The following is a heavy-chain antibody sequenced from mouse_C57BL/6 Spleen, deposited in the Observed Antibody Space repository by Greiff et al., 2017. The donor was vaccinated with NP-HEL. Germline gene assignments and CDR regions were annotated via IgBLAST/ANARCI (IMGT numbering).Heavy chain of an antibody. D-gene: IGHD1-1*01. CDR2: INPNNGGT. V-gene: IGHV1-22*01. CDR3: ARDGFFITTASREGYFDY. J-gene: IGHJ2*01. CDR1: GYTFTDYN. Sequence: VQLQQSGPELVKPGASVKMSCKASGYTFTDYNMHWVKQSHGKSLEWIGYINPNNGGTSYIQKFKGKATLTVNKSSSTAYMELRSLTSEDSAVYYCARDGFFITTASREGYFDYWGQGTTLTVSS.